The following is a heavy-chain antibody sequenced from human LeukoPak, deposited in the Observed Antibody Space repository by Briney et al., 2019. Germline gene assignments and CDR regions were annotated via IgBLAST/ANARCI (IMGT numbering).Heavy chain of an antibody. CDR2: ISSSSYT. CDR3: ARVKKAEGYAMDV. CDR1: GFTFSDYY. D-gene: IGHD6-13*01. J-gene: IGHJ6*02. V-gene: IGHV3-11*06. Sequence: GGSLRLSCVVSGFTFSDYYMSWIRQAPGKGLEGVSYISSSSYTNYADSVKGRFTVSRANAENSLYLQMNSLRAEDTAVYYCARVKKAEGYAMDVWGQGTTVTVSS.